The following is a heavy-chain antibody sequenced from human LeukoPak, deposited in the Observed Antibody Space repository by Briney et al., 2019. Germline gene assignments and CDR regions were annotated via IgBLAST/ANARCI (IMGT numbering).Heavy chain of an antibody. CDR3: ARGGAARLHFQN. J-gene: IGHJ1*01. CDR2: IYHSGST. Sequence: SETLSLICTVSGGSISNGGYYWNWIRQPPGKGLEWIGYIYHSGSTNYNPSLQSRVTISVDTSKNQFSLNLNSVTAADTAVYYCARGGAARLHFQNWGQGTLVTVSS. V-gene: IGHV4-61*08. D-gene: IGHD6-6*01. CDR1: GGSISNGGYY.